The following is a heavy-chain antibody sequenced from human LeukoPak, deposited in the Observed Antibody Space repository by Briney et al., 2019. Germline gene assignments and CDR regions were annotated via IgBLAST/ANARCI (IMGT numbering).Heavy chain of an antibody. V-gene: IGHV3-53*01. Sequence: GGSLRLSCAASGFTVSSNYMSWVRQAPGKGLEWVSVIYSGISTYYADSVKGRFTISRDNSKNTLYLQMNSLRAEDTAVYYCARSKTVAGTTDYWGQGTLVTVSS. CDR1: GFTVSSNY. D-gene: IGHD6-19*01. CDR2: IYSGIST. J-gene: IGHJ4*02. CDR3: ARSKTVAGTTDY.